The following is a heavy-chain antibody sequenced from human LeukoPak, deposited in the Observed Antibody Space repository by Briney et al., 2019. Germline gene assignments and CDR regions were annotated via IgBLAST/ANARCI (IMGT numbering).Heavy chain of an antibody. CDR1: GFTFSSYA. D-gene: IGHD2-21*02. CDR2: ISGSGGST. CDR3: ARLLAADFDQ. V-gene: IGHV3-23*01. J-gene: IGHJ4*02. Sequence: PGGSLRLSCAASGFTFSSYAMSWVRQAPGKGLEWVSAISGSGGSTYYADSVKGRFTISRDNSKNTLYLQMNSLRADDTAFYYCARLLAADFDQWGQGTLVTVSS.